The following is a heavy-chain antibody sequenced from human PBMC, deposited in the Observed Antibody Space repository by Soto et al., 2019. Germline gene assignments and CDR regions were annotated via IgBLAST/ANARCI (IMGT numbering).Heavy chain of an antibody. V-gene: IGHV3-23*01. J-gene: IGHJ6*02. CDR2: ISGSGYNT. Sequence: EVQLLESGGGLVQPGGSLRLSCVASGFTFSTHAISWVRQTPGNGLEWVSSISGSGYNTCYADSVKGRVTISRDNSKNPLYLQINSLRAEDTAVYFCAKVPRSGEDPYYGLDVWGQGTTVTVSS. D-gene: IGHD7-27*01. CDR3: AKVPRSGEDPYYGLDV. CDR1: GFTFSTHA.